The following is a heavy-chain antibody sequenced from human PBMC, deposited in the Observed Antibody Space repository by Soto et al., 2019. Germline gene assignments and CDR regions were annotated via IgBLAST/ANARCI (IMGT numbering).Heavy chain of an antibody. Sequence: LRLSCAASGFTFSSYGMHWVRQAPGKGLEWVANIKFDGSEKQYVDSVRGRFTISRDNSRNSLFLQMNSLRAGDTAVYYCVKDGGYCSSSTCYSPRNHYFDSWGQGTLVTVSS. CDR2: IKFDGSEK. V-gene: IGHV3-7*03. CDR1: GFTFSSYG. D-gene: IGHD2-2*01. J-gene: IGHJ4*02. CDR3: VKDGGYCSSSTCYSPRNHYFDS.